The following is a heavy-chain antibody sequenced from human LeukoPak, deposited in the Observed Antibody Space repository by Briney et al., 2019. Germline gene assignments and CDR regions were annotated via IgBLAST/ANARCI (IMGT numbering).Heavy chain of an antibody. Sequence: PGGSLRLSCAASGFTFSSYGMHWVRQAPGKGLEWVAVISYDGSNKYYADSVKGRFTISRDNSKNTLYLQMNSLRAEDTAVYYCARDPDVDIVATIPLWGQGTLVTVSS. CDR1: GFTFSSYG. V-gene: IGHV3-30*03. J-gene: IGHJ4*02. CDR3: ARDPDVDIVATIPL. CDR2: ISYDGSNK. D-gene: IGHD5-12*01.